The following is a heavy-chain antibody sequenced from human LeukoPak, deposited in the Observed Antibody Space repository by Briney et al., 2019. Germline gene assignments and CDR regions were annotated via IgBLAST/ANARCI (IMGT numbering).Heavy chain of an antibody. CDR2: FDPEDGET. CDR3: ATPVYSRSYWRGAFDI. D-gene: IGHD1-26*01. J-gene: IGHJ3*02. CDR1: RDSLTGLC. Sequence: GASVKVSCEVSRDSLTGLCMHCVRPAPGKGLEWMGGFDPEDGETIYAQKFQGRVTMTEDTSTDTDYMELSSLRSEDTAVYDCATPVYSRSYWRGAFDIWGQGTMVTVSS. V-gene: IGHV1-24*01.